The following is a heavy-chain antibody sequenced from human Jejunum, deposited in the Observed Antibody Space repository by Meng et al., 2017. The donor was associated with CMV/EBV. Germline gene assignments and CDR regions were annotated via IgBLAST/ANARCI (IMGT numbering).Heavy chain of an antibody. CDR2: IHYTGGT. V-gene: IGHV4-39*07. J-gene: IGHJ4*02. CDR1: GDSFTNRIYD. D-gene: IGHD3-10*01. CDR3: VRDRGDGSGSYYDY. Sequence: SGDSFTNRIYDWGWVRQSPKGLDWVASIHYTGGTYYNPSLKSRVTISVDTSKSQFSLELTSVTAADTATYYCVRDRGDGSGSYYDYWGPGTLVTVSS.